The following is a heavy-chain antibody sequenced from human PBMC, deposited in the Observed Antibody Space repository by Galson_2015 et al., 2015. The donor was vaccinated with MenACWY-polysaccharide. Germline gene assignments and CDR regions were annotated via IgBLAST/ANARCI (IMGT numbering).Heavy chain of an antibody. J-gene: IGHJ5*02. Sequence: TLSLTCSVSGDSITSAGYYWTWLRQHPETGLEWIGYILNNGRPKTNPSLRSRVTVSSDTSRNQFSLQLTSVTAADTATYYCAGIPSTMSSFGWFDPWGQGILVTVSS. D-gene: IGHD3-3*01. CDR3: AGIPSTMSSFGWFDP. CDR1: GDSITSAGYY. CDR2: ILNNGRP. V-gene: IGHV4-31*03.